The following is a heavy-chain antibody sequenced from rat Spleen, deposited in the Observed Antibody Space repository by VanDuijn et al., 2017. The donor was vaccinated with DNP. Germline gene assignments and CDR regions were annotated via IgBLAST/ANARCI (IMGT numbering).Heavy chain of an antibody. D-gene: IGHD4-3*01. J-gene: IGHJ2*01. CDR2: INKDSSTI. CDR1: GFNFNDYW. Sequence: EVKLVESGGGLVQPGRSLKLSCAASGFNFNDYWMGWGRQAPGKGLEWLGEINKDSSTIKYTPSLKDKFTISRDNAQNTLYLQMSRLGSEDTAIYYCVREKFGVDYWGQGVMVTVSS. V-gene: IGHV4-2*01. CDR3: VREKFGVDY.